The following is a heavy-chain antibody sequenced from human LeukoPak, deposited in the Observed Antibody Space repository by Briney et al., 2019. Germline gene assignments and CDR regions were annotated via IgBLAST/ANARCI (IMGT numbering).Heavy chain of an antibody. CDR1: GYNFAHDW. CDR2: IYPGDSDT. D-gene: IGHD1-26*01. CDR3: ARAAIVGASKPYYFDY. V-gene: IGHV5-51*01. J-gene: IGHJ4*02. Sequence: GESLKISCKGSGYNFAHDWIGWVRQMPGEGLEWMGIIYPGDSDTRYSPSFRGQVTISADKSISTAYLQWSSLKASDTAMYYCARAAIVGASKPYYFDYWGQGTLVTVSS.